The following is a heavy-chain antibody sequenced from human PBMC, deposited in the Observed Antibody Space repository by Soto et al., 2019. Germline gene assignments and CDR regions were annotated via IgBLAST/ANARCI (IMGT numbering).Heavy chain of an antibody. D-gene: IGHD3-3*02. V-gene: IGHV4-59*05. CDR1: GGTIKSYY. J-gene: IGHJ5*02. CDR3: ASPKIAFYNWFDP. CDR2: IYYSGST. Sequence: SETLPLTCTVAGGTIKSYYWSWIRQTTGKGLEWIGSIYYSGSTYYNPSLKSRVTISVDTSKNQFSLKLSSVTAADTAVYYCASPKIAFYNWFDPWGQGTLVTVSS.